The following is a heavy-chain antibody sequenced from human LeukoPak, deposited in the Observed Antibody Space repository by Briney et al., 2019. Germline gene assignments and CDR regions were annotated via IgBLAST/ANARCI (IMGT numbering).Heavy chain of an antibody. Sequence: GGSLRLSCEASGFTVNSNYMTWVRQAPGKGLEWVSVIYSGGSTYYADSVKGRFTISRDNSKNTLYLQMNSLRAEDTAVYYCAREDILTGFDYWGQGTLVTVSS. CDR2: IYSGGST. D-gene: IGHD3-9*01. CDR3: AREDILTGFDY. J-gene: IGHJ4*02. V-gene: IGHV3-53*01. CDR1: GFTVNSNY.